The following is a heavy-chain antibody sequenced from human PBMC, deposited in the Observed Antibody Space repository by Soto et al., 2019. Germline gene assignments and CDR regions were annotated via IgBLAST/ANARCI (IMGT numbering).Heavy chain of an antibody. CDR2: MNPNRGNK. CDR1: GYTFTNYD. J-gene: IGHJ6*03. V-gene: IGHV1-8*01. Sequence: ASVKLSCTASGYTFTNYDINWVRQASRQGLEQIGWMNPNRGNKGYAQKFQGRGTMTRNTSRSTGYMELSSLRSEETAVFYCARGDRVISEFYYYMDVWGKGTTVTVSS. CDR3: ARGDRVISEFYYYMDV. D-gene: IGHD3-22*01.